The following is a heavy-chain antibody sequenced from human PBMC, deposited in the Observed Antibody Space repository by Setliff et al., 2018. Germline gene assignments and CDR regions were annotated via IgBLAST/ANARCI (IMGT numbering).Heavy chain of an antibody. V-gene: IGHV1-18*01. CDR3: ARRETYYNFWSGYYAY. CDR1: GYTFTSYA. D-gene: IGHD3-3*01. Sequence: ASVKVSCKASGYTFTSYAISWVRQAPGQGLEWMGWISAYNGNTNYAQKLQGRVTMTTDTSTSTAYMELRSLRSDDTAVYYCARRETYYNFWSGYYAYWGQETLVTVS. J-gene: IGHJ4*02. CDR2: ISAYNGNT.